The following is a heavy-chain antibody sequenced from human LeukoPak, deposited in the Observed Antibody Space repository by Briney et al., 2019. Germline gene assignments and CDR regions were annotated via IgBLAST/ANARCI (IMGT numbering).Heavy chain of an antibody. D-gene: IGHD4-17*01. Sequence: SETLSLTCTVSGVSIRSSNSYWGWIRQPPGKGLEWIGSIYYSGSTYYNPSLKSRVTISVDTSKNQFSLKLSSVTAADTAVYYCACDLQDDYGDVVGWFDPWGQGTLVTVSS. CDR1: GVSIRSSNSY. J-gene: IGHJ5*02. CDR3: ACDLQDDYGDVVGWFDP. V-gene: IGHV4-39*01. CDR2: IYYSGST.